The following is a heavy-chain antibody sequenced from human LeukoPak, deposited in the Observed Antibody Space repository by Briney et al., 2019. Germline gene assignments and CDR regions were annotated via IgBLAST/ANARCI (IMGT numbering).Heavy chain of an antibody. V-gene: IGHV3-30*02. CDR1: GFTFSSYG. J-gene: IGHJ4*02. D-gene: IGHD3-9*01. CDR2: IRYDGSNK. Sequence: GGSLRLSCAASGFTFSSYGMHWVRQAPGKGLEWVAFIRYDGSNKYYADSVKGRFTISRDNSKNTLHLQMNSLRAEDTAVYYCAKGPLERYFDWLSYFDYWGQGTLVTVSS. CDR3: AKGPLERYFDWLSYFDY.